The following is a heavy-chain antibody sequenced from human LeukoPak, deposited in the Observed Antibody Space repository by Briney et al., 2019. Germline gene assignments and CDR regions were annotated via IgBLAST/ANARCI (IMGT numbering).Heavy chain of an antibody. CDR1: GGSFSSGGYY. V-gene: IGHV4-31*11. CDR2: IYYSGST. Sequence: PSETLSLTCAVYGGSFSSGGYYWSWIRQHPGKGLEWIGYIYYSGSTYYNPSLKSRVTISVDTSKNQFSLKLSSVTAADTAVYYCARDLRSSTSCYSDVWGQGTTVTVSS. CDR3: ARDLRSSTSCYSDV. J-gene: IGHJ6*02. D-gene: IGHD2-2*01.